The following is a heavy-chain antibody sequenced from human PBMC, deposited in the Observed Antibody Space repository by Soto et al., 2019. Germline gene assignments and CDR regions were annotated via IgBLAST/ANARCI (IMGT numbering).Heavy chain of an antibody. V-gene: IGHV4-31*03. CDR2: IYYSGST. CDR1: GGSISSGGCS. J-gene: IGHJ4*02. D-gene: IGHD2-21*02. CDR3: ARAYCGGDCYSRGHPGDY. Sequence: QVQLQESGPGLVKPSQTLSLTCTVSGGSISSGGCSWSWIRQPPGKGLEWIGYIYYSGSTYYNPSLKSRLTMSVDTSKNQFSLKLSSVTAADTAVYYCARAYCGGDCYSRGHPGDYWGQGTLVTV.